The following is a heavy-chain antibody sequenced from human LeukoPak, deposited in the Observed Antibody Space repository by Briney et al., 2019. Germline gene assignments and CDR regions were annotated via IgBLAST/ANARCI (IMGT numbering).Heavy chain of an antibody. V-gene: IGHV4-34*01. J-gene: IGHJ4*02. CDR3: ARGPRRGSRHFDY. Sequence: PSETLSLTCAVYGGSFSGYYWSWIRQPPGKGLEWIGEINHSGSTNYNPSLKGRVTISVDTSKNQFSLKLSSVTAADTAVYYCARGPRRGSRHFDYWGQGTLVTVSS. CDR2: INHSGST. CDR1: GGSFSGYY. D-gene: IGHD1-26*01.